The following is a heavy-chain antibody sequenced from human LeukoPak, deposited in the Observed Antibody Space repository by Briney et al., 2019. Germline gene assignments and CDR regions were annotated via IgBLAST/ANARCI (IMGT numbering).Heavy chain of an antibody. CDR2: ISSSSSYI. V-gene: IGHV3-21*01. Sequence: PGGSLRLSCAASGFTFSSYSMNWVRQAPGKGLEWVSSISSSSSYINYADSVKGRFTISRDNAKNSLYLQMNSLRAEDTAVYYCAREGDDAFDIWGQGTMVTVSS. J-gene: IGHJ3*02. CDR3: AREGDDAFDI. CDR1: GFTFSSYS.